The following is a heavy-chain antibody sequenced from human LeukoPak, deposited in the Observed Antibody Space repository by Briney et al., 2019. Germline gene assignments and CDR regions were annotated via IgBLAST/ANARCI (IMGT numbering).Heavy chain of an antibody. CDR2: ISWDGNVK. CDR1: GFTFNTHA. V-gene: IGHV3-30*04. D-gene: IGHD1-14*01. CDR3: ARDLSTRYSIDY. Sequence: HPGGSLRLSCAASGFTFNTHAMHWVRQAPGKGLEWLAFISWDGNVKYCADSVEGRFTISRDSPKNTLFLQMNSLRAEDTAVYYCARDLSTRYSIDYWGQGTLVIVSS. J-gene: IGHJ4*02.